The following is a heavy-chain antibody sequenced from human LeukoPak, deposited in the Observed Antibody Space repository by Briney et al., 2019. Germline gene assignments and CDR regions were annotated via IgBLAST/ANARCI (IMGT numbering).Heavy chain of an antibody. CDR3: ARYGNGAWLAHYAFDS. V-gene: IGHV3-7*01. Sequence: GGSLRLSCAASGFSLRNYWMSWVRQAPGKGPEWVANINPDGSEKYYVDSVKGRFAISRDNAENSLYLQMNSLRAEDTAVYYCARYGNGAWLAHYAFDSWGQGIMVTVSS. D-gene: IGHD6-19*01. CDR1: GFSLRNYW. CDR2: INPDGSEK. J-gene: IGHJ3*02.